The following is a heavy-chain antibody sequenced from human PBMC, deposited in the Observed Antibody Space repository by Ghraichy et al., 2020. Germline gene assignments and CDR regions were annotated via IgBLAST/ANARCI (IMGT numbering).Heavy chain of an antibody. J-gene: IGHJ5*02. CDR1: GGSFSGYY. CDR3: ARRSTYYGSGGIGFDP. D-gene: IGHD3-10*01. CDR2: INHSGST. V-gene: IGHV4-34*01. Sequence: SETLSLTCAVYGGSFSGYYWSWIRQPPGKGLEWIGEINHSGSTNYNPSLKSRVTISVDTSKNQFSLKLSSVTAADTAVYYCARRSTYYGSGGIGFDPWGQGTLVTVSS.